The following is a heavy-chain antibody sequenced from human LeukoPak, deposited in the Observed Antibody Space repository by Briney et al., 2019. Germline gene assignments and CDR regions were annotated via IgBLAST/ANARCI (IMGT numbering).Heavy chain of an antibody. J-gene: IGHJ4*02. CDR3: ARYYGSGSYHATSFDY. D-gene: IGHD3-10*01. CDR2: INHSGST. CDR1: GGSISSYY. Sequence: PSETLSLTCTVSGGSISSYYWSWIRQPPGKGLEWIGEINHSGSTNYNPSLKSRVTISVDTSKNQFSLKLSSVTAADTAVYYCARYYGSGSYHATSFDYWGQGTLVTVSS. V-gene: IGHV4-34*01.